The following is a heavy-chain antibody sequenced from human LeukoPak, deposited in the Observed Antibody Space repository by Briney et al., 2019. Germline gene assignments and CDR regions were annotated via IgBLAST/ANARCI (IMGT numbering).Heavy chain of an antibody. CDR2: IYSGGST. CDR1: GFTVSSNY. Sequence: GGSLRLSCAASGFTVSSNYMSWVRQAPGKGLEWVSVIYSGGSTYYADSVKGRFTISRDNSKNTLYFQMNSLRAEDTAVYYCARDPSTYSSSGDGYWGQGTLVTVSS. V-gene: IGHV3-66*01. D-gene: IGHD6-6*01. CDR3: ARDPSTYSSSGDGY. J-gene: IGHJ4*02.